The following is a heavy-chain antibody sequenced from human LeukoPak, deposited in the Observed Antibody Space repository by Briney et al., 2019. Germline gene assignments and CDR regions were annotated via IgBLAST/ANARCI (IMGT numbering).Heavy chain of an antibody. CDR3: AREGVPDILTGYQPNYFDY. CDR1: GGSFSGYYW. Sequence: ETLSLTWAVYGGSFSGYYWMHWVRQAQGKGLVWVSRVNSDGSSTTHADSVKGRFTISRDNAKNTLYLQMNSLRAEDTAVYYCAREGVPDILTGYQPNYFDYWGRGTLVTVSS. V-gene: IGHV3-74*01. J-gene: IGHJ4*02. D-gene: IGHD3-9*01. CDR2: VNSDGSST.